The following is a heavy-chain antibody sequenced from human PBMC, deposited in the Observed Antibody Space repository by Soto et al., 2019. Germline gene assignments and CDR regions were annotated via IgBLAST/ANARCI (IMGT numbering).Heavy chain of an antibody. CDR1: GFTFSSYG. Sequence: QVQLVESGGGVVQPGRSLRLSCAASGFTFSSYGMHWVRQAPGKGLEWVAVIWYDGSNKYYADSMKGRFTISRDNSKNTLYLQMNSLRAEDTAVYYCARPFRYSSGWQNFDYWGQGTLVTVSS. V-gene: IGHV3-33*01. J-gene: IGHJ4*02. CDR3: ARPFRYSSGWQNFDY. D-gene: IGHD6-19*01. CDR2: IWYDGSNK.